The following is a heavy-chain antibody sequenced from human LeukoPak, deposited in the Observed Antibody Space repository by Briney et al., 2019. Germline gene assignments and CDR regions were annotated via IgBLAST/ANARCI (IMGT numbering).Heavy chain of an antibody. CDR1: GFIFSSSA. Sequence: GGSLRLSCAASGFIFSSSAMSWVRQAPGKGREWISTITGSGERAYYADFVKGRFTISRDNSKNILYLQMNSLRAEDTALYTCVGTTNLDLVDYCGQGTLVTDSS. V-gene: IGHV3-23*01. D-gene: IGHD7-27*01. CDR3: VGTTNLDLVDY. J-gene: IGHJ4*02. CDR2: ITGSGERA.